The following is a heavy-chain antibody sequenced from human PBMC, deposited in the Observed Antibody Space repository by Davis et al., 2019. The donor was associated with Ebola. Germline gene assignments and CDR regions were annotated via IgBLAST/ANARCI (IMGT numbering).Heavy chain of an antibody. J-gene: IGHJ5*02. V-gene: IGHV4-34*01. CDR2: INHSGST. Sequence: MPSETLSLTCTVSGGSISSYYWSWIRQPPGKGLEWIGEINHSGSTNYNPSLKSRVTISVDTSKNQFSLKLSSVTAADTAVYYCARRSIVVVPAAGPPYNWFDPWGQGTLVTVSS. CDR3: ARRSIVVVPAAGPPYNWFDP. CDR1: GGSISSYY. D-gene: IGHD2-2*01.